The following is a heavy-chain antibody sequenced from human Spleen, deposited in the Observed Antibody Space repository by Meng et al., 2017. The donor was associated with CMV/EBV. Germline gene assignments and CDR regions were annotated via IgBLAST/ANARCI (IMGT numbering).Heavy chain of an antibody. CDR3: ARTMGSGSYSGFDI. D-gene: IGHD3-10*01. Sequence: SVKVSCKASGGTFTSYGVSWVRQPPGQGLEWMGGTVPMFGIVNYAQKFQGRVTISADKSTSTAYMELSLESDDTAVYYCARTMGSGSYSGFDIWGQGTKVTVSS. CDR2: TVPMFGIV. V-gene: IGHV1-69*10. CDR1: GGTFTSYG. J-gene: IGHJ3*02.